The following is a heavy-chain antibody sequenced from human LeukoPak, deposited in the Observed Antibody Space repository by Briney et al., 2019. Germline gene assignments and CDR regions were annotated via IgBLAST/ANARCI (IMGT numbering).Heavy chain of an antibody. J-gene: IGHJ4*02. D-gene: IGHD1-14*01. CDR1: GFTVSDNY. CDR2: IYSSGST. CDR3: ATSEPEWYFDY. Sequence: GGSLRLSCAVSGFTVSDNYMTWVRQAPGKGLEWVSVIYSSGSTYYADSVKGRFTISGDKSKNTLYLQMNSLRAEDTAVYYCATSEPEWYFDYWGQGTLVTVSS. V-gene: IGHV3-53*01.